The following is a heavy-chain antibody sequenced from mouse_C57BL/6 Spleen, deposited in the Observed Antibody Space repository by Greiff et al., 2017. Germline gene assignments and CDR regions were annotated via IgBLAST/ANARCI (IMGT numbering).Heavy chain of an antibody. Sequence: QVQLKQSGAELVKPGASVKISCKASGYAFSSYWMNWVKQRPGKGLEWIGQIYPGDGDTNYNGKFKGKATLTADKSSSTAYMQLSSLTSEDSAVYFCAREGDYGNSFAYWGQGTLVTVSA. CDR2: IYPGDGDT. J-gene: IGHJ3*01. CDR3: AREGDYGNSFAY. D-gene: IGHD2-1*01. V-gene: IGHV1-80*01. CDR1: GYAFSSYW.